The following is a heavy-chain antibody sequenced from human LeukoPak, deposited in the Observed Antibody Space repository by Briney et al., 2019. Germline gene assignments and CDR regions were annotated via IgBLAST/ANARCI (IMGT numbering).Heavy chain of an antibody. V-gene: IGHV4-39*01. CDR3: ASPPLYGVGFDP. D-gene: IGHD2-15*01. CDR1: GVSISSSSYY. CDR2: IYYSGST. Sequence: SETLSLTCTVSGVSISSSSYYWGWIRQPPGKGLEWIGSIYYSGSTYYNPSLKSRVTISVDTSKNQFSLKLSSVTAADTAVYYCASPPLYGVGFDPWGQGTLVTASS. J-gene: IGHJ5*02.